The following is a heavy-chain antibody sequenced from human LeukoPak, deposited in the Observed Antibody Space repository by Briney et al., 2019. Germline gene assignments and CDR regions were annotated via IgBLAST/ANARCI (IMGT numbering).Heavy chain of an antibody. J-gene: IGHJ3*02. V-gene: IGHV3-11*01. CDR1: GFTFSDYY. D-gene: IGHD1-26*01. CDR3: ARAKKWELRLRGAFDI. CDR2: ISSSGSTI. Sequence: GGSLRLSCAASGFTFSDYYMSWIRQAPGKGLEWVSYISSSGSTIYYADSVKGRFTISRDNAKNSLYLQMNSLRAEDTAVYYCARAKKWELRLRGAFDIWGQGTMVTVSS.